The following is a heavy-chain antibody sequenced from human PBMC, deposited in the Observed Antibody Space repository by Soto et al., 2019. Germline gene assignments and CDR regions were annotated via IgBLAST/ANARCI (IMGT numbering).Heavy chain of an antibody. CDR2: ISYDGSNK. Sequence: QVQLVESGGGVVQPGRSLRLSCAASGFTFSSYGMHWVRQAPGKGLEWVAVISYDGSNKYYADSVKGRFTISRDNSKNTRYLQMNSLRAEDTAVYYCAKDTPFYETNRNFDYWGQGTLVTVSS. CDR1: GFTFSSYG. V-gene: IGHV3-30*18. J-gene: IGHJ4*02. D-gene: IGHD3-3*01. CDR3: AKDTPFYETNRNFDY.